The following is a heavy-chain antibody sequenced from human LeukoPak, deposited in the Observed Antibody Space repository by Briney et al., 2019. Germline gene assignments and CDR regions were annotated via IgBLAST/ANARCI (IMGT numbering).Heavy chain of an antibody. CDR2: INHIGST. CDR3: ARGGQVAAASPFDY. CDR1: GGSFSGYY. Sequence: SETLSLTCAVYGGSFSGYYWSWIRQPPGKGLEWIGEINHIGSTNYNPSLKSRVTISVDTSKNQFSLKLSSVTAADTAVYYRARGGQVAAASPFDYWGQGTLVTVSS. V-gene: IGHV4-34*01. D-gene: IGHD6-13*01. J-gene: IGHJ4*02.